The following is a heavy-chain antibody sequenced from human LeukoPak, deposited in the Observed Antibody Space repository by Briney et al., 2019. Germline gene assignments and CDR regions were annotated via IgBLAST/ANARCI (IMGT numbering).Heavy chain of an antibody. Sequence: SETLSLTCTVSGGSISSSSYYWGWIRQHPGKGLEWIGYIYYTGSTYYNPSLKSRVSISVDTSKNQFSLNLSSVTAADTAVYYCATYHDYGGNSRWFDPWGQGTLVTVSS. CDR3: ATYHDYGGNSRWFDP. CDR1: GGSISSSSYY. D-gene: IGHD4-23*01. J-gene: IGHJ5*02. V-gene: IGHV4-31*03. CDR2: IYYTGST.